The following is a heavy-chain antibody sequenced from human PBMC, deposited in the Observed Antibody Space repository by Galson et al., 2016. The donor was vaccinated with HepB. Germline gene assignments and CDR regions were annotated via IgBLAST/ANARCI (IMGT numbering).Heavy chain of an antibody. D-gene: IGHD6-6*01. CDR1: GYTFTSYA. V-gene: IGHV1-3*01. J-gene: IGHJ5*02. CDR2: INAGNGNT. CDR3: ARATRRSAWFGP. Sequence: SVKVSCKASGYTFTSYAIHWVRQAPGQRLEWMGWINAGNGNTKYSQKFQDRVTLTRDTSANTAYMELNSLRSEDTAVYYCARATRRSAWFGPWGQGTLVTVSS.